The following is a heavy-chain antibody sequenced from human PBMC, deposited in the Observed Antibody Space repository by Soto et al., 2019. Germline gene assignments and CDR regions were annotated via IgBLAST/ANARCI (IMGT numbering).Heavy chain of an antibody. CDR2: IYYSGST. J-gene: IGHJ6*02. CDR1: GGSVSKGSYY. V-gene: IGHV4-61*01. Sequence: SETLSLTCTVSGGSVSKGSYYWGWIRQPPGKGLEWIGYIYYSGSTDYNPSLKSRVTISVDTSKNQFSLKLSSVTAADTAVHYCARDLVAAQPYYYYGMDVWGQGNTVTVSS. CDR3: ARDLVAAQPYYYYGMDV. D-gene: IGHD6-13*01.